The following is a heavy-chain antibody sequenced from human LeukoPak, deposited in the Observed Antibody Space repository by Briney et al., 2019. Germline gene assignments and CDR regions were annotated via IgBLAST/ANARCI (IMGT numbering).Heavy chain of an antibody. J-gene: IGHJ3*02. CDR1: GFTLSDYH. V-gene: IGHV3-72*01. D-gene: IGHD3-22*01. CDR3: SRDGSAGDNSAFDM. Sequence: GGSLRLSRAASGFTLSDYHMDWVRQAPGKGLEWVGRSRNKVRKYTTEYAASVKGRFSISRDESKNSVFLQLNSLSTEDTAVYYCSRDGSAGDNSAFDMWGQGTMVTVSS. CDR2: SRNKVRKYTT.